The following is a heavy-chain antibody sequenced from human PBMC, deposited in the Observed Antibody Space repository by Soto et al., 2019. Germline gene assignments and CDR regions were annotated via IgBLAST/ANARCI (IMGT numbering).Heavy chain of an antibody. V-gene: IGHV3-21*01. Sequence: CAASGFTFSSYNMNWVRQAPGKGLEWVSSISSSSSYIYYADSVKGRFTISRDNAKNSLYLQMNSLRAEDTAVYYCARDSPTKDFDYWGQGTLVTSPQ. J-gene: IGHJ4*02. CDR2: ISSSSSYI. CDR3: ARDSPTKDFDY. CDR1: GFTFSSYN.